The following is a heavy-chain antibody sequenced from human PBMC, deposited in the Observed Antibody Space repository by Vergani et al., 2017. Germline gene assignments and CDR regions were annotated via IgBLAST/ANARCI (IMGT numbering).Heavy chain of an antibody. V-gene: IGHV4-4*07. D-gene: IGHD7-27*01. CDR2: LCPSGST. CDR3: ATGAGPFDI. CDR1: GAPISYWC. J-gene: IGHJ4*02. Sequence: QVQMQESGPGLVKTSETLSLTCSASGAPISYWCWSWLRQPAGKGLEWIGRLCPSGSTNYKPSLKSRVTMSIDTSKNQFSLKLTSVTAADTAVYYCATGAGPFDIWGQGTLVTASS.